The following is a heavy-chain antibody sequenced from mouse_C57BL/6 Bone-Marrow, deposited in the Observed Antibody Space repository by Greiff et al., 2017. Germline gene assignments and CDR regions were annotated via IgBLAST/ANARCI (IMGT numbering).Heavy chain of an antibody. V-gene: IGHV1-64*01. CDR3: AREAFYYYPFAN. D-gene: IGHD1-1*01. J-gene: IGHJ3*01. CDR2: IHPNSGST. Sequence: VQLQQPGAELVQPGASVQLSCQASGYTFTSYWMLWVKQRPGQGLEWIGMIHPNSGSTNYNEKFKSKATLTVDKSSSTAYMQLSSLTSEDSAVYYCAREAFYYYPFANWRQSALVTVSA. CDR1: GYTFTSYW.